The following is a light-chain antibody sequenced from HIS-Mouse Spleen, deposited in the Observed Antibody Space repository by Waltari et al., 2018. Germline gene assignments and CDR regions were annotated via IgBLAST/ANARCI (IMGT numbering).Light chain of an antibody. Sequence: DIQMTQSPSSLSASLGGRVTITCRESQSISSYLNWYQQKPGKAPKLLIYAASSLQSGVPSRFSGSGSGTDFTLTISSLQPEDFATYYCQQSYSTPGTFGQGTKVEIK. V-gene: IGKV1-39*01. CDR2: AAS. CDR1: QSISSY. J-gene: IGKJ1*01. CDR3: QQSYSTPGT.